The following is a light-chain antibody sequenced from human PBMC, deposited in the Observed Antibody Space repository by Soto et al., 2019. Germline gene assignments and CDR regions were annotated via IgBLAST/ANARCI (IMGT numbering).Light chain of an antibody. Sequence: DIAVTLTPSSLSASVGDRVTITCQASQDISNYLNWYQQKPGKAPKLLIYDASNLETGVPSRFSGSGSGTDFTFSISSLQPEDIATYSCQLLDFLLIPFCHVARLAIK. V-gene: IGKV1-33*01. CDR3: QLLDFLLIP. J-gene: IGKJ5*01. CDR1: QDISNY. CDR2: DAS.